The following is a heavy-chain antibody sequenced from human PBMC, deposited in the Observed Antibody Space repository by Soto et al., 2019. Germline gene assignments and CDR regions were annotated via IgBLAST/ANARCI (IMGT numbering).Heavy chain of an antibody. CDR3: AKDMKWGGMTTIHYFDS. CDR1: GFTADDYA. D-gene: IGHD4-17*01. CDR2: ISSNSDTI. J-gene: IGHJ4*02. Sequence: SLSLSCVASGFTADDYAMHWVRQAPGKGLEWVSGISSNSDTIDYADSVKGRFTISRDNAKNSLFLQMNSLRPEDTALYYCAKDMKWGGMTTIHYFDSWGQGTLVTVSS. V-gene: IGHV3-9*02.